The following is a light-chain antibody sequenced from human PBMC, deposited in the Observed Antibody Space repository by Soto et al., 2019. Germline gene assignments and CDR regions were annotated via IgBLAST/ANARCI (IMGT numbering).Light chain of an antibody. V-gene: IGLV2-14*01. CDR2: DVS. CDR1: SSDVGGYNY. CDR3: SSYTRSSTYV. Sequence: QSALTQPASVSGSPGQSITISCTGTSSDVGGYNYVSWYQQHPGKATKLMIYDVSNRPSGVSNRFSGSQSGNTASLTISGLQAEDEADYYGSSYTRSSTYVFGTGTKLTVL. J-gene: IGLJ1*01.